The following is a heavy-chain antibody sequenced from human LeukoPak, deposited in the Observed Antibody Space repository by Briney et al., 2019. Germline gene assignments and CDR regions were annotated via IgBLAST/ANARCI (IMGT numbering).Heavy chain of an antibody. CDR3: ARRSSSWREAFDI. CDR1: GFTFSSYW. Sequence: GGSLRLSCAASGFTFSSYWMSWVRQAPGKGLEWVANIKQDGSEKYYVDSVKGRFTISRDNAKNSLYLQMNSLRAEDTAVYYCARRSSSWREAFDIWGQGTMVTVSS. D-gene: IGHD6-13*01. V-gene: IGHV3-7*01. J-gene: IGHJ3*02. CDR2: IKQDGSEK.